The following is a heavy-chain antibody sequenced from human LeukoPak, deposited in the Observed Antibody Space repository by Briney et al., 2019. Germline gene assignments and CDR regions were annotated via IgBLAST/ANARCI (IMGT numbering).Heavy chain of an antibody. Sequence: GGSLRLSCAASGFTFSGSAMHWVRQASGKGLEWVGRIRSKANSYATAYAASVKGRFTISRDDSKNTAYLQMNSLKTEDTAVYYCTRRGTSSGWHDYWGQGTLVTVSS. V-gene: IGHV3-73*01. CDR2: IRSKANSYAT. D-gene: IGHD6-19*01. CDR3: TRRGTSSGWHDY. J-gene: IGHJ4*02. CDR1: GFTFSGSA.